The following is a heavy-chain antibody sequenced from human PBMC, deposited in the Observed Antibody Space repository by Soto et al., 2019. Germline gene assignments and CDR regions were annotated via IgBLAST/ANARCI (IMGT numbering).Heavy chain of an antibody. CDR1: GGSFSGYY. Sequence: SETLSLTCAVYGGSFSGYYWSWIRQPPGKGLEWIGEINHSGSTNYNPSLKSRVTISVDTSKNQFSLKLSSVTAADTAVYYCARGGSVDTAMVIDYYYGMDVWGQGTTVTVSS. CDR2: INHSGST. J-gene: IGHJ6*02. D-gene: IGHD5-18*01. CDR3: ARGGSVDTAMVIDYYYGMDV. V-gene: IGHV4-34*01.